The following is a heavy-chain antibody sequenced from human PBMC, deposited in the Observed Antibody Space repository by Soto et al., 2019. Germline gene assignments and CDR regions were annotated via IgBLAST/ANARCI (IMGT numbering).Heavy chain of an antibody. V-gene: IGHV4-34*01. CDR1: GGSFSGYY. D-gene: IGHD3-10*01. J-gene: IGHJ3*02. CDR2: INHSGST. Sequence: QVQLQQWGAGLLKPSETLSLTCAVYGGSFSGYYWSWIRQPPGKGLEWIGEINHSGSTNYNPSLKSRVTISVDTSKNQFSLKLSSVTAADTAVYYCAVQTMVREDDAFDIWGQGTMVTVSS. CDR3: AVQTMVREDDAFDI.